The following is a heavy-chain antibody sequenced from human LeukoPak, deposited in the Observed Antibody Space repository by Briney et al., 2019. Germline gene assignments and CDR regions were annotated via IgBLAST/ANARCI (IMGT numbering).Heavy chain of an antibody. D-gene: IGHD4-17*01. CDR3: ARDSYGASDAFDI. CDR1: GFTFNINY. V-gene: IGHV3-66*01. J-gene: IGHJ3*02. Sequence: GGSLRHSCAVSGFTFNINYISWVRQAPGKGLQWVSVIYGGDNTYYADSVKGRFTISRDNSKNTLYLQMNSLRAEDTAVYYCARDSYGASDAFDIWGRGAMVTVSS. CDR2: IYGGDNT.